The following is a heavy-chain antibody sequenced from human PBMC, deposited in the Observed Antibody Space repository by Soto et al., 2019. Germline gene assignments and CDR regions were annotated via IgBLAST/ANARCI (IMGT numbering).Heavy chain of an antibody. V-gene: IGHV4-59*01. J-gene: IGHJ5*02. D-gene: IGHD4-17*01. CDR3: ARLRIQRELVTTYFWFYP. CDR2: IYYSGST. Sequence: SETLSLTCTVSGGSISSYYWSWIRQPPGKGLEWIGYIYYSGSTNYNPSLKSRVTISVDTSKNQFSLKLSSVTAADTAVYYCARLRIQRELVTTYFWFYPWGQGTLVTVSS. CDR1: GGSISSYY.